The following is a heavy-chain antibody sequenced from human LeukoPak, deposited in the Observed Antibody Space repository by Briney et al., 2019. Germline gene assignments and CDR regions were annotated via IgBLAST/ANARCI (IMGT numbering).Heavy chain of an antibody. CDR1: GGSISDSY. CDR3: ARGSTGAWDC. D-gene: IGHD7-27*01. CDR2: IHYNGNT. Sequence: SETLSLTCTVSGGSISDSYWSWIRQSPGRGLEWIGYIHYNGNTNHNPSLKSRVTISVDTSKNQFSLKLSSVTAADTAVYYCARGSTGAWDCWGQGTLVTVSS. J-gene: IGHJ4*02. V-gene: IGHV4-59*01.